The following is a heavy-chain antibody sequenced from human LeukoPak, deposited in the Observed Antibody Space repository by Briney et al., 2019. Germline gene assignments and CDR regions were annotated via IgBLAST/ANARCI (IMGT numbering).Heavy chain of an antibody. V-gene: IGHV4-34*01. D-gene: IGHD4-11*01. J-gene: IGHJ4*02. CDR2: ISHSGST. CDR3: ARNSNPFDY. CDR1: GGSFSGYY. Sequence: PSETMSLTCAVYGGSFSGYYWSWIRQPPGKGLEWIGEISHSGSTNYNPSLKSRVTISVDTSKNQFSLKLSSVTAADTAVHYCARNSNPFDYWGQGTLVTVSS.